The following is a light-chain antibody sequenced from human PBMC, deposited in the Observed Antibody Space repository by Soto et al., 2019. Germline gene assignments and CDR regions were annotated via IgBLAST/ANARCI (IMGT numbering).Light chain of an antibody. J-gene: IGKJ1*01. V-gene: IGKV1-5*01. CDR2: DAF. Sequence: DIQMTQSPSTLSASVGDRVTITCRASQSISSWLAWYQQKPGKAPKLLIYDAFSLQSGVPSRFSGSGSGAEFTLTISSLQPDDSATYYCQQYKSYPRTFGQGTKVDIK. CDR3: QQYKSYPRT. CDR1: QSISSW.